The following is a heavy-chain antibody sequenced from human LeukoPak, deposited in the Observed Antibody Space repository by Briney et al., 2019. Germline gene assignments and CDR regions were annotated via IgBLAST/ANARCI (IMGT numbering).Heavy chain of an antibody. Sequence: GESLKISCKGSGYCSTSYWIGWVRQMPRKGLEWMGIIYPGDSDTRYSPSFQGQVTISADKSISTAYLQWSSLKASDTAMYYCARQSLDATKSWFDHWGQGTLVTVSS. CDR3: ARQSLDATKSWFDH. J-gene: IGHJ5*02. V-gene: IGHV5-51*01. CDR1: GYCSTSYW. CDR2: IYPGDSDT.